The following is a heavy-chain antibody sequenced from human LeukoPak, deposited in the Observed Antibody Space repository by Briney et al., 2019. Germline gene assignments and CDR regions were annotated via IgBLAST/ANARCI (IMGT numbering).Heavy chain of an antibody. J-gene: IGHJ6*03. CDR1: GFTFSSYS. V-gene: IGHV3-48*04. D-gene: IGHD3-22*01. CDR3: ARERLYSSGFYYMDV. CDR2: ISSSSSTI. Sequence: GGSLRLSCAASGFTFSSYSMNWVRQAPGKGLEWVSYISSSSSTIYYADSVKGRFTISRDNAKNSLYLQMNSLRAEDTAVYYCARERLYSSGFYYMDVWGKGTTVTLSS.